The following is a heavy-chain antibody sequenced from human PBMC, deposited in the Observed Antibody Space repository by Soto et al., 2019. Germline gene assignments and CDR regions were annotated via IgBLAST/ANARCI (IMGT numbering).Heavy chain of an antibody. V-gene: IGHV4-59*01. CDR1: GGSISSFY. CDR3: ASGSQLYPSLFDP. CDR2: VYYSGSA. D-gene: IGHD1-26*01. Sequence: SETLSLTCTVSGGSISSFYWSWIRQPPGKGLEWIGYVYYSGSADYNPSLMSRVSISLDPSKKQFSLQLTSVTAADTAVYYCASGSQLYPSLFDPWGQGTLVTVSS. J-gene: IGHJ5*02.